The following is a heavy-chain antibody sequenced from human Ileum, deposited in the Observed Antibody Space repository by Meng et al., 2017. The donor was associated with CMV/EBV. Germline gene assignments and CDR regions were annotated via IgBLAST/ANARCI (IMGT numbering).Heavy chain of an antibody. J-gene: IGHJ6*02. CDR3: ARDWIEMATTYYYYYGMDV. D-gene: IGHD5-24*01. CDR2: ISFDGSNK. CDR1: EFTFSNYA. Sequence: GESLKISCVASEFTFSNYAIHWVRQAPGNGLEWVAVISFDGSNKYYADSVKSRFTIFRDNSKNSLYLQMNSLRAEDTAVYYCARDWIEMATTYYYYYGMDVWGQGTTVTVSS. V-gene: IGHV3-30*04.